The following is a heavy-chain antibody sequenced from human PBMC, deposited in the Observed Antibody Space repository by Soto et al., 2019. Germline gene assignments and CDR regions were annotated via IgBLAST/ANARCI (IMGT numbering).Heavy chain of an antibody. D-gene: IGHD4-17*01. J-gene: IGHJ6*03. CDR1: GGSISSGGYY. Sequence: QVQLQESGPGLVKPSQTLSLTCTVSGGSISSGGYYWSWIRQHPGKGLEWIGYIYNSGSTYYNPSLKSRVTISVDTSKNQFSMKLSSVTAADTAVYYCASLTRGDREVVYYDMDVWGKGTTVTVSS. CDR3: ASLTRGDREVVYYDMDV. V-gene: IGHV4-31*03. CDR2: IYNSGST.